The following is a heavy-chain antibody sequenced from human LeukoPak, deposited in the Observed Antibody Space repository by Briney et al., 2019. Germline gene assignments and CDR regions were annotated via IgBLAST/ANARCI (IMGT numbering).Heavy chain of an antibody. D-gene: IGHD3-22*01. Sequence: GGSLRLSCAASGFTFSSYAMSWVRQAPGKGLEWVSAISGSGGSTYYADSVKGWFTISRDNSKNTLYLQMNSLRAEDTAVYYCAKPRPLDENYYDSSGYSSGFDYWGQGTLVTVSS. V-gene: IGHV3-23*01. CDR2: ISGSGGST. CDR1: GFTFSSYA. J-gene: IGHJ4*02. CDR3: AKPRPLDENYYDSSGYSSGFDY.